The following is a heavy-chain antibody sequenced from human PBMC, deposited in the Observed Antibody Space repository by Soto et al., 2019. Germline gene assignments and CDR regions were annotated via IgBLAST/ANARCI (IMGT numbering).Heavy chain of an antibody. CDR3: ARRYSSAFDI. CDR1: GGSISSYY. V-gene: IGHV4-59*08. CDR2: IFHSGST. J-gene: IGHJ3*02. Sequence: PSETLSLTCTVSGGSISSYYWTWVRQSPGKGLEWIGEIFHSGSTYYKPSLRGRVTISVDTSKNQFSLKLSSVTAADTAVYYCARRYSSAFDIWGQGTMVTVSS. D-gene: IGHD6-13*01.